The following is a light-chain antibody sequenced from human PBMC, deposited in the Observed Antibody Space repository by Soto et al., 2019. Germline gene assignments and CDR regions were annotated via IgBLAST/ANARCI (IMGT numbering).Light chain of an antibody. CDR3: RQPTQVPYT. V-gene: IGKV2-24*01. J-gene: IGKJ2*01. CDR1: QSLVHRDGNTY. Sequence: DIVMTQTPLSSPVTLGQPASISCRASQSLVHRDGNTYLSWLQQRPGQPPRLLIYKISNRVSGVPDRLSGSGAGTDFTLKISRVEAEDVGVYYCRQPTQVPYTFRQGTKLEIK. CDR2: KIS.